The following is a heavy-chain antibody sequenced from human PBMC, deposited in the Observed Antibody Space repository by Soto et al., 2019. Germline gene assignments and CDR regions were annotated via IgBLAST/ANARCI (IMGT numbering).Heavy chain of an antibody. D-gene: IGHD2-2*01. CDR3: ARAIWGYCSSTSCYEYWFDP. J-gene: IGHJ5*02. CDR2: ISAYNGNT. CDR1: GYTFTSYG. V-gene: IGHV1-18*04. Sequence: ASVKVSCKASGYTFTSYGISWVRQAPGQGLEWMGWISAYNGNTNYAKKLQGRVTMTTDTSTSTAYMELRSLRSDDTAVYYCARAIWGYCSSTSCYEYWFDPWGQGTLVTVSS.